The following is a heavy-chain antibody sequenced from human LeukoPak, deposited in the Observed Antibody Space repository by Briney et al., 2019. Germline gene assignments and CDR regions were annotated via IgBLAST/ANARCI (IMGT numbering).Heavy chain of an antibody. Sequence: GGSLRLSCAASGFTFSSYAMHWVRQAPGKGLEWVAVISYDGSNKYYADSVKGRFTISRDNSKNTLYLQMNSLRAEDTAVYYCARVSGGSWFIAFDYWGQGTLVTVSS. CDR2: ISYDGSNK. V-gene: IGHV3-30*04. D-gene: IGHD6-13*01. CDR1: GFTFSSYA. CDR3: ARVSGGSWFIAFDY. J-gene: IGHJ4*02.